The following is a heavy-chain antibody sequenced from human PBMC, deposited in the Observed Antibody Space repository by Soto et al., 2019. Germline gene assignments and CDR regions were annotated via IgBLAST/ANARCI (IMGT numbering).Heavy chain of an antibody. V-gene: IGHV5-51*01. D-gene: IGHD7-27*01. CDR1: GYSFTSYL. J-gene: IGHJ4*02. CDR2: IYPGDSDT. CDR3: ARLSPTSGNWALDY. Sequence: PGESLRISWQGSGYSFTSYLIGWVRQMPGKGLEWMVIIYPGDSDTRYSPSFQGQVTISADKSISTAYLQWSSLKASDTAMYYCARLSPTSGNWALDYWGQGTPVTVSS.